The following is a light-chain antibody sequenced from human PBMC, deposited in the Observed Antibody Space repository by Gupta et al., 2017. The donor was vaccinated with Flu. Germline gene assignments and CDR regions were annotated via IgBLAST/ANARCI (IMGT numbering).Light chain of an antibody. Sequence: QSVLTQPPSVSAAPGQKVTFSCPGSSSNIGINYVSWYQQLPGTAPKLFIYENDKRPSGIPDRVTGSKSGTSATLGITGLQTGDEAHYYCGTWDDSLSAMVFGGGTKLAVL. J-gene: IGLJ2*01. CDR2: END. V-gene: IGLV1-51*01. CDR1: SSNIGINY. CDR3: GTWDDSLSAMV.